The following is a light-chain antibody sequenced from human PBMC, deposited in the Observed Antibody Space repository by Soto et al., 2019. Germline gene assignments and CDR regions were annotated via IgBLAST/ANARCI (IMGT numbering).Light chain of an antibody. CDR2: GAS. CDR3: QQYGSSGT. J-gene: IGKJ1*01. Sequence: DIVLTQSPGTLPLSPGERATLSCRASHIVTSNYLAWYQQRPGQAPRLLIFGASIRATGLPDRFSGSGSGTDFTLTISRLEPEDFAVYYCQQYGSSGTFGQGTKVDIK. CDR1: HIVTSNY. V-gene: IGKV3-20*01.